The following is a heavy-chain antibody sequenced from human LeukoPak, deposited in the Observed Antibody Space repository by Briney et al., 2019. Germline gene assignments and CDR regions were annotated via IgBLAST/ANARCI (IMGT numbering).Heavy chain of an antibody. D-gene: IGHD1-26*01. V-gene: IGHV6-1*01. CDR1: GDSVSSDIAS. CDR3: ARDAGWEKLHAFGI. CDR2: TYYRSKWYS. J-gene: IGHJ3*02. Sequence: SQTLSLTCAISGDSVSSDIASWNLIRQSPSRGLEWLGRTYYRSKWYSEYAGSVRGRITINADTSKNQFSLQLYSVTPGDTAVYYCARDAGWEKLHAFGIWGQGTMVTVSS.